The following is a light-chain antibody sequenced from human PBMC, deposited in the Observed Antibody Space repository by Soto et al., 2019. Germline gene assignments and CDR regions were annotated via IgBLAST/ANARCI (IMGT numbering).Light chain of an antibody. J-gene: IGKJ4*01. CDR3: QQYGSSLGVT. Sequence: EIMMPQSPATLSVSPGERATLSCRASQSVSSNLAWYQQKPGQAPRLLIYGASSRATGIPVRFSGSGSGTDFTLTISRLEPEDFAVYYCQQYGSSLGVTFGGGTKVDVK. V-gene: IGKV3-20*01. CDR2: GAS. CDR1: QSVSSN.